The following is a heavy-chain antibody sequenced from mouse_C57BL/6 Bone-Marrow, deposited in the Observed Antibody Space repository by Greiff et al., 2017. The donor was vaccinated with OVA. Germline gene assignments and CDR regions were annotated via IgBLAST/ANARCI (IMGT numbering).Heavy chain of an antibody. D-gene: IGHD2-4*01. CDR2: INPSSGYT. Sequence: VQLQQSGAELAKPGASVKLSCKASGYTFTSYWMHWVKQRPGQGLEWIGYINPSSGYTKYNQKFKDKATLTADKSSSTAYMQLSSLTYEDSAVXYCARSPIYYDYDGAYWGQGTLVTVSA. V-gene: IGHV1-7*01. CDR1: GYTFTSYW. J-gene: IGHJ3*01. CDR3: ARSPIYYDYDGAY.